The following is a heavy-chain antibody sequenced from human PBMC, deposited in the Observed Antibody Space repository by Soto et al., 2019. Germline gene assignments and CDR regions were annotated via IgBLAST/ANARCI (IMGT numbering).Heavy chain of an antibody. CDR3: ARYSGKYQGPIDY. CDR1: GFTFSHYG. CDR2: ISYDGSNK. D-gene: IGHD1-26*01. Sequence: QVQLVESGGGLVQPERSLRLSCAASGFTFSHYGIHWVRQAPGKGLEWLAVISYDGSNKHYADSVKGRFTVSRDNSKNTLYLQMNSLRAEDTAVYFCARYSGKYQGPIDYWDQGTLVTVSS. V-gene: IGHV3-30*03. J-gene: IGHJ4*02.